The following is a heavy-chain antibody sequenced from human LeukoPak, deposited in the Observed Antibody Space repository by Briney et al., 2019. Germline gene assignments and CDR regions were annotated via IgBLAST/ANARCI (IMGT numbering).Heavy chain of an antibody. J-gene: IGHJ6*03. Sequence: GESLKISCKASGNTFTSYWIAWVRQMPGKGLEWMGIIYPGDSDTRYSPSFQGQVTISADKSISTAYLQWSSLKASDTAMYYCATSARRGRYYMDVWGKGTTVTVSS. V-gene: IGHV5-51*01. CDR1: GNTFTSYW. D-gene: IGHD6-6*01. CDR3: ATSARRGRYYMDV. CDR2: IYPGDSDT.